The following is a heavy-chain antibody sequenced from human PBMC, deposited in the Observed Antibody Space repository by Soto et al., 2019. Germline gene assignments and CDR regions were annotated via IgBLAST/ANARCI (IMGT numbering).Heavy chain of an antibody. Sequence: SGPTLVNPTQTLTLTCTFSGFSLKSSGVGVAWIRQPPGKALEWLALVYWSDEKRYSTSLKTRLTISKDTSKNQVVLTMTNMDPVDTATYYCARMSSSSGEGYYYYGMDVWGQGTTVTVSS. D-gene: IGHD6-6*01. CDR2: VYWSDEK. J-gene: IGHJ6*02. CDR1: GFSLKSSGVG. CDR3: ARMSSSSGEGYYYYGMDV. V-gene: IGHV2-5*01.